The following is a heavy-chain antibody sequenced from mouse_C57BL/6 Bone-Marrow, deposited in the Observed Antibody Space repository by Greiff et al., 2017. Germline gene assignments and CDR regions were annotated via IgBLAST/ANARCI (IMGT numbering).Heavy chain of an antibody. D-gene: IGHD1-1*01. J-gene: IGHJ4*01. Sequence: QVQLQQPGAELVRPGTSVKLSCKASGYTFTSYWMHWVKQRPGQGLEWIGVIDPSDSYTNYNQKFKGQATLTVDTSSSPAYIQLSRLTSEDSAVYYCARRGIYYDGSSPYYYAMDYWGQGTSVTVSS. CDR2: IDPSDSYT. V-gene: IGHV1-59*01. CDR1: GYTFTSYW. CDR3: ARRGIYYDGSSPYYYAMDY.